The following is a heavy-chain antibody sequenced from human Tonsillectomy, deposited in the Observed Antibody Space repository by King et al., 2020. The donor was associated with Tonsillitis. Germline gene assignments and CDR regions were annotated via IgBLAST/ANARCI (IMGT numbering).Heavy chain of an antibody. J-gene: IGHJ4*02. CDR2: ISYDGSIK. D-gene: IGHD6-19*01. CDR1: GFTFSRYP. V-gene: IGHV3-30*01. Sequence: VQLVESGGGVVQPGRSLRLSCAASGFTFSRYPMHWVRQAPGKGLEWVAVISYDGSIKYYADSVKGRFTVSRDDSKNTLYLQMNSLRGEDAAVYYCARDPVPGYPDYFDHWGQGTLVTVSS. CDR3: ARDPVPGYPDYFDH.